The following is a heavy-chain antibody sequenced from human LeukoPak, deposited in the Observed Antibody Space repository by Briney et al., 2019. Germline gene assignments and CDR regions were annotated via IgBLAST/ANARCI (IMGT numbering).Heavy chain of an antibody. CDR3: SNKRDY. CDR2: TNEAGSGQ. Sequence: GGSLRLSCTASGFTFSSHWMTWVRQAPGKGLEWVANTNEAGSGQNYVGSVKGRFTVSRDNAKNSLYLQMNSLRVEDTAIYYCSNKRDYWDQGTLVTVSS. V-gene: IGHV3-7*01. J-gene: IGHJ4*02. CDR1: GFTFSSHW.